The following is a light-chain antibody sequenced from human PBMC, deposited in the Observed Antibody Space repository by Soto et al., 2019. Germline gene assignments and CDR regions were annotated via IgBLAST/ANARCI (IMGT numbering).Light chain of an antibody. Sequence: QYVLTQPPSASGTPGQRVTISCSGSSSNIGSITVNWYQQLPGTAPKLLIYSNHQRPSGVPDRFSGSKSGTSASLAISGLQSEDEADYYCAAWDDSLNGRWVFGGGTKVTVL. V-gene: IGLV1-44*01. CDR3: AAWDDSLNGRWV. CDR1: SSNIGSIT. CDR2: SNH. J-gene: IGLJ3*02.